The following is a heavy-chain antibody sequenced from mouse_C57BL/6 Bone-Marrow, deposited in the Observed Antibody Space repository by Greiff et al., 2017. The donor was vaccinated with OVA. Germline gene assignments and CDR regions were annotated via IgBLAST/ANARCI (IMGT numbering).Heavy chain of an antibody. CDR2: ISHSGST. J-gene: IGHJ4*01. Sequence: EVKVEESGPGLAKPSQTLSLTCSVTGYPITSDYWNWIRKFPGNKLEYIGYISHSGSTNYNPSLKSRISITRDTSKNPYYLQLKSVTTEDTATYDCARRALYYDRRYAMDYWGQGTSVTVSS. V-gene: IGHV3-8*01. D-gene: IGHD1-1*01. CDR3: ARRALYYDRRYAMDY. CDR1: GYPITSDY.